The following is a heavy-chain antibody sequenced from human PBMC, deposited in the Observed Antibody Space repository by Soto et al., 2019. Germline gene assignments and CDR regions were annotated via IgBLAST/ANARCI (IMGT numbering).Heavy chain of an antibody. CDR2: LTSGGSHK. V-gene: IGHV3-30*03. Sequence: QEQVVESGGGVVQPGRSLRLSCTASGFTFSNYGLHWVRQAPGKGLEWVALLTSGGSHKFYSESVKGRFTISRDDSKNTLFLQMDSLRTEDMAVYYCARGGSFDVWGRGTMVTVSS. D-gene: IGHD3-16*01. CDR3: ARGGSFDV. J-gene: IGHJ3*01. CDR1: GFTFSNYG.